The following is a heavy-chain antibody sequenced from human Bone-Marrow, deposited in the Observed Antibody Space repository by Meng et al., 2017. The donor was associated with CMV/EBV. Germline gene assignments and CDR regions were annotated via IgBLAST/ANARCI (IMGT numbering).Heavy chain of an antibody. J-gene: IGHJ6*02. Sequence: GGSLRLSCAASGFTFSSYAMHWVRQAPGKGLEWVAVISYDGSNKYYADSVKGRFTISRDNSKNTLYLQMNSLRAEDTAVYYCARVTEYQLLSSYYYYGMDVWGQGTTVTVSS. CDR3: ARVTEYQLLSSYYYYGMDV. V-gene: IGHV3-30-3*01. CDR1: GFTFSSYA. CDR2: ISYDGSNK. D-gene: IGHD2-2*01.